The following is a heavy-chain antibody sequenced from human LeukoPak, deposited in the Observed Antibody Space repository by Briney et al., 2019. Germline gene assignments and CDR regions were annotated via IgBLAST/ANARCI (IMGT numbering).Heavy chain of an antibody. CDR2: IYYSGST. J-gene: IGHJ4*02. Sequence: SETLSLTCTVSGGSISSGGYYWSWIRQHPGKGLEWIGYIYYSGSTYYNPSLKSRVTISVDTSKNQFSLKLSSVTAADTAVYYCASSRLGPIDYWGQGTLVTVSS. D-gene: IGHD2-2*01. CDR1: GGSISSGGYY. CDR3: ASSRLGPIDY. V-gene: IGHV4-31*03.